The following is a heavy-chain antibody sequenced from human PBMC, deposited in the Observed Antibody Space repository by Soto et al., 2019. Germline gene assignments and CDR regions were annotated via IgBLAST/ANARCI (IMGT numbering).Heavy chain of an antibody. Sequence: QAQLVESGGGVVQPGRSLRLSCAASELPFTDYSMHWVRQTADKGLEWVAFISHDGRNTFYSDSVKGRFTISRDDSRSMLFLQMSGVKVEDTAIYYCAVDGVPTSSFRYYRCRFWGRGTLVTVSS. CDR3: AVDGVPTSSFRYYRCRF. V-gene: IGHV3-30*04. CDR1: ELPFTDYS. J-gene: IGHJ4*02. CDR2: ISHDGRNT. D-gene: IGHD3-9*01.